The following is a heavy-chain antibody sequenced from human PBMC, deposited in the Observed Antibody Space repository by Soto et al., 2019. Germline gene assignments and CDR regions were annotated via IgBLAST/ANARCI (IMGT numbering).Heavy chain of an antibody. CDR3: ARDGSRYSGYDYLGDDQQGLHYYYYYGMDV. D-gene: IGHD5-12*01. Sequence: GGSLRLSCAASGFTFSSYSMNWVRQAPGKGLEWVSYISSSSSTIYYADSVKGRFTISRDNAKNSLYLQMNSLRDEYTAAYYCARDGSRYSGYDYLGDDQQGLHYYYYYGMDVWGQGTTVTVSS. CDR2: ISSSSSTI. CDR1: GFTFSSYS. V-gene: IGHV3-48*02. J-gene: IGHJ6*02.